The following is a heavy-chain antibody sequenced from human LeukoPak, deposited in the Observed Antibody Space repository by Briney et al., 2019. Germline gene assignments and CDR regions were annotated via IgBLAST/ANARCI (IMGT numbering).Heavy chain of an antibody. Sequence: GGSLRLSCAASGFTFSSYAMSWVRQAPGKGLEWVSAISSSGGSTYYADSVKGRFTISRDNSKNTLYLQMNSLRAEDTAVYYCAKDPSYYDSSGSLYYFDYWGQGTLVTVSS. CDR1: GFTFSSYA. V-gene: IGHV3-23*01. CDR3: AKDPSYYDSSGSLYYFDY. J-gene: IGHJ4*02. D-gene: IGHD3-22*01. CDR2: ISSSGGST.